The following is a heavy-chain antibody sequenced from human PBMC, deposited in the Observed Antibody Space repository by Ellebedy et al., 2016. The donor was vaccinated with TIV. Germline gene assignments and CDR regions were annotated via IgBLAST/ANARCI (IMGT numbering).Heavy chain of an antibody. V-gene: IGHV3-23*01. J-gene: IGHJ3*02. CDR2: ISGSGTNT. CDR3: ASLNIVVAPATSAQGAFDI. CDR1: GFTFSTYA. D-gene: IGHD2-2*01. Sequence: GGSLRLXXAVSGFTFSTYAMSWVRQAPGKGLEWVSSISGSGTNTYYADFVKGRFTISRDNSKNTLYLQMNSLRAEDTAVHYCASLNIVVAPATSAQGAFDIWGQGTMVTASS.